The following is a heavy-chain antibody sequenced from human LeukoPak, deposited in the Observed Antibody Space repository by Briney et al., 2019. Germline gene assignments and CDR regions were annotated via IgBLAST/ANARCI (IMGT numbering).Heavy chain of an antibody. Sequence: ASVKVSCKASGYTFTSYGISWVRQAPGQGLEWMGWISAYNGNTNYAQKLQGRVTMTTDTSTSTAYMELRSLRSDDTAVYYCARDDYYYDSSGHYSFDYWGQGTLVTVSS. V-gene: IGHV1-18*01. D-gene: IGHD3-22*01. CDR1: GYTFTSYG. J-gene: IGHJ4*02. CDR2: ISAYNGNT. CDR3: ARDDYYYDSSGHYSFDY.